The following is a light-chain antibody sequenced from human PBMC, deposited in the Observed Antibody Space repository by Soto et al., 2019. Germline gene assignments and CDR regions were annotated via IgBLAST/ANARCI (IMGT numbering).Light chain of an antibody. CDR1: QGISSY. CDR2: AAS. CDR3: QQRYSYHRT. J-gene: IGKJ1*01. Sequence: AVRMTQSPSSFSASTGDRVTITRRTSQGISSYLAWYQQNPGKAPKLLLCAASTLQSVVPSRFTRSGAGTDFTLTISCLQSEDLATSFCQQRYSYHRTGGQGTNVETK. V-gene: IGKV1-8*01.